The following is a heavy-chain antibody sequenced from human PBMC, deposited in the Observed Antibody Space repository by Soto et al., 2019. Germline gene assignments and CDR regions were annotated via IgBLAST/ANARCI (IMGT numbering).Heavy chain of an antibody. J-gene: IGHJ6*02. D-gene: IGHD1-26*01. V-gene: IGHV1-2*02. CDR1: GYTFTGYY. CDR3: AKGGAIVAAGTRVYLYNAMDV. Sequence: ASVKVSCKASGYTFTGYYVHWVRQAPGEGLEWMGWINPNSGDTYLAQRFQGRVTMNRDTSIGTAYMELRGLTSDDTAEYYCAKGGAIVAAGTRVYLYNAMDVWGQGTTVTV. CDR2: INPNSGDT.